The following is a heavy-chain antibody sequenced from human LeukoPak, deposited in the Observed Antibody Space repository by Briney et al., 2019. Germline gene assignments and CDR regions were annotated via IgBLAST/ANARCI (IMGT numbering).Heavy chain of an antibody. D-gene: IGHD3-22*01. CDR3: ARPQYYYDSSGYMADFPPYYFDY. Sequence: PGGSLRLSCAASGFTVSSNYMSWVRQAPGKGLEWVSVIYSGGSTYYADSVKGRFTISRDNSKNTLYLQMNSLRAEDTAVYYCARPQYYYDSSGYMADFPPYYFDYWGQGTLVTVSS. V-gene: IGHV3-53*01. CDR1: GFTVSSNY. J-gene: IGHJ4*02. CDR2: IYSGGST.